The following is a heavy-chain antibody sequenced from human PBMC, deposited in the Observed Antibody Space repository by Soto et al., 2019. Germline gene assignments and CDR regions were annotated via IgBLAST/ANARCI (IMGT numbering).Heavy chain of an antibody. V-gene: IGHV4-34*01. CDR2: INHSGST. D-gene: IGHD3-10*01. Sequence: ETLSLTCAVYGGSFSGYYWNWIRQPPGKGLEWIGEINHSGSTNYNPSLKSRVTISIDTSKNQFSLKLSSVTAADTAVYYCARGLFRGNWFDPWGQGTLVTVSS. CDR1: GGSFSGYY. J-gene: IGHJ5*02. CDR3: ARGLFRGNWFDP.